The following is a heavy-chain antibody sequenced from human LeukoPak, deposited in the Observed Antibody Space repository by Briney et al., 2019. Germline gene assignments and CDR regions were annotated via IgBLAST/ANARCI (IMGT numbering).Heavy chain of an antibody. J-gene: IGHJ5*02. V-gene: IGHV4-59*12. CDR3: ARRRGYYDSSGYRGRWFDP. CDR1: GGSISSYY. D-gene: IGHD3-22*01. Sequence: SETLSLTCTVSGGSISSYYWSWIRLPPGKGLEWIGNIYYSGNTNYNPSLKSRVTISIDSSKNQFSLKLSLVTAADTAVYYCARRRGYYDSSGYRGRWFDPWGQGTLVTVSS. CDR2: IYYSGNT.